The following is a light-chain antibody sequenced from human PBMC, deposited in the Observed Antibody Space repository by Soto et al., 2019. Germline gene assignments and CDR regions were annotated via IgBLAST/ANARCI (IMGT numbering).Light chain of an antibody. CDR3: QQYNRSYT. V-gene: IGKV1-5*01. Sequence: DIKLSQSPSILSASGGDRVTITFRASQSIANRLAWYQQKPGKTPKLLIYGASTLESGVPSRFSGSGSGTEFTLTINSLQTDDFATYYCQQYNRSYTFGQGTRLEIK. J-gene: IGKJ5*01. CDR2: GAS. CDR1: QSIANR.